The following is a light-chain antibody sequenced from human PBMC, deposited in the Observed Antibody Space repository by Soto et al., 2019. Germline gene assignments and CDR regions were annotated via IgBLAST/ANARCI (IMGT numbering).Light chain of an antibody. J-gene: IGKJ5*01. Sequence: DIQMTPSPSSVSASIGDRVTVTCRASQGISNCLAWYQQKPGKAPKFLISAASSLQSGVPSRFSGSGSGTDFTLTISSLQPEDFATYYCQQAYSFPITFGQGTRLEIK. CDR1: QGISNC. CDR3: QQAYSFPIT. V-gene: IGKV1-12*01. CDR2: AAS.